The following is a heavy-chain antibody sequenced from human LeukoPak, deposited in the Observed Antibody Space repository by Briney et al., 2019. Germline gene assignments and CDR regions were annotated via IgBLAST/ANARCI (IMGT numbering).Heavy chain of an antibody. V-gene: IGHV3-23*01. D-gene: IGHD1-26*01. CDR2: ISGSGGST. CDR1: GFTFSSYA. Sequence: PGGSLRLSCAASGFTFSSYAMSWVRQAPGKGLEWVSAISGSGGSTYYADSVKGRFTNSRDNSKNTLYLQMNSLRAEDTAVYYCARQWELSYYYMDVWGKGTTVTVSS. J-gene: IGHJ6*03. CDR3: ARQWELSYYYMDV.